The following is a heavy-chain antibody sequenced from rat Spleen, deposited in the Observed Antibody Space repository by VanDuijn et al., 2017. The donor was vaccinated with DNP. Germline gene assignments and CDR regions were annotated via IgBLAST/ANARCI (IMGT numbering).Heavy chain of an antibody. Sequence: EVQLQESGPGLVKPSQSLPLTCSVTGYSITSNYWGWIRQFPGNKMEYIGHITYSGNTHFNPSLKSRISITRDTSKNQFFLQLNSITTEDTATYYCARWGTYFDYWGQGVMVTVSS. J-gene: IGHJ2*01. V-gene: IGHV3-1*01. CDR2: ITYSGNT. CDR1: GYSITSNY. CDR3: ARWGTYFDY.